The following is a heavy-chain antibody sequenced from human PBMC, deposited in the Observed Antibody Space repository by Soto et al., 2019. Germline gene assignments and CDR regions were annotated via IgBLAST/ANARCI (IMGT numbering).Heavy chain of an antibody. CDR3: ARGVTMVRGVIHTPYFDY. Sequence: QVQLQESGPGLVKPSQTLSLTCTVSGGSISSGGYYWSWIRQHPGKGLEWIGYIYYSGSTYYNPSPKSLVTIPVGTSKNQVSLKLSSVTAADTAVYYCARGVTMVRGVIHTPYFDYWGQGTLVTVSS. D-gene: IGHD3-10*01. V-gene: IGHV4-31*01. CDR2: IYYSGST. J-gene: IGHJ4*02. CDR1: GGSISSGGYY.